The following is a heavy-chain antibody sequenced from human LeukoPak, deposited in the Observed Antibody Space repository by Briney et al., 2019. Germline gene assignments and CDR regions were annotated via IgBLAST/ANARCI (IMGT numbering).Heavy chain of an antibody. V-gene: IGHV3-48*03. J-gene: IGHJ4*02. CDR2: ISNTDTTRYTTR. CDR1: GFTFSSYE. Sequence: GGSLRLSCAASGFTFSSYEMNWVRQAPGKGLEWVSYISNTDTTRYTTRYYADFVKGRFTISRDNAKKSLYLQMNSLRVEDTAVYYCARLGTFFDSWGQGTLVTVSS. CDR3: ARLGTFFDS.